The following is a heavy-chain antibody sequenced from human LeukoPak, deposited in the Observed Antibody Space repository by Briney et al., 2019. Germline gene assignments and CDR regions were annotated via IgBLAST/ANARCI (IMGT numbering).Heavy chain of an antibody. Sequence: GASVKVSCKASGGTFSSYAISWVRQAPGQGLEWMGGIIPIFGTANYAQKFQGRVTITADESTSTAYMELSSLRSEDTAVYYCARLRGTGTTYYYFDYWGQGTLVTVSS. CDR2: IIPIFGTA. D-gene: IGHD1-7*01. J-gene: IGHJ4*02. CDR1: GGTFSSYA. CDR3: ARLRGTGTTYYYFDY. V-gene: IGHV1-69*13.